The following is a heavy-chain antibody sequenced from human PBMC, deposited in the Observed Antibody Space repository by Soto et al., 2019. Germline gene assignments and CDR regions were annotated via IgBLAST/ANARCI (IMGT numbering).Heavy chain of an antibody. CDR2: ISATGGST. CDR3: AKDRLAGNFDY. J-gene: IGHJ4*02. V-gene: IGHV3-23*01. Sequence: XXSLRLACAASGFTFNNYAMHWVLQAPGKGLEWVATISATGGSTYYADSVKGRFTISRDNSKNTLYLQMNGLRVEDTAVYYCAKDRLAGNFDYWGQGTQVTVSS. CDR1: GFTFNNYA.